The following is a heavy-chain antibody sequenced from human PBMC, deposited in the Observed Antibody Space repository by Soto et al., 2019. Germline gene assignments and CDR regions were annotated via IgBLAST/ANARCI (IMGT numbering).Heavy chain of an antibody. D-gene: IGHD4-17*01. CDR1: GGPVSSGSYY. J-gene: IGHJ5*02. CDR2: IYYSGST. Sequence: SETLSLTCTVSGGPVSSGSYYWSWIRQPPGKGLEWIGYIYYSGSTNYNPSLKSRVTISVDTSKNQFSLKLSSVTAADTAVYYCARGISGDYLCFDPWGQGTLVTVSS. V-gene: IGHV4-61*01. CDR3: ARGISGDYLCFDP.